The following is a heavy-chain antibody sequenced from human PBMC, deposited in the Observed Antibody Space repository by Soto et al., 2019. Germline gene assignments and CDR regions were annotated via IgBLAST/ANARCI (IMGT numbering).Heavy chain of an antibody. V-gene: IGHV3-20*01. CDR2: INWSGGDT. J-gene: IGHJ2*01. Sequence: GGSLRLSCAASGFTFGDHGMSWVRQAPGTGLEWVSGINWSGGDTGYADSVKGRFTISRDNAKNSLYLQMNSLRAEDTAVYHCARVGRNDFLWHFDLWGRGALVTVSS. CDR1: GFTFGDHG. D-gene: IGHD2-21*02. CDR3: ARVGRNDFLWHFDL.